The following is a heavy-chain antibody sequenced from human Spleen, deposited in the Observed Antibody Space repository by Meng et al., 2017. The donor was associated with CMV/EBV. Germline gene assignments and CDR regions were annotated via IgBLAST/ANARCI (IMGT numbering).Heavy chain of an antibody. CDR3: VGDSGSSNWYGTYYYYGMDV. CDR2: MNPNSGST. D-gene: IGHD1-20*01. J-gene: IGHJ6*02. CDR1: GYSFTNYD. Sequence: ASVMVSCKASGYSFTNYDINWVRQATGQGLEWMGWMNPNSGSTGYAPKFQGRVTTARNTSISTAYMELSSLRTDDTAVYYRVGDSGSSNWYGTYYYYGMDVWGQGTTVTVSS. V-gene: IGHV1-8*01.